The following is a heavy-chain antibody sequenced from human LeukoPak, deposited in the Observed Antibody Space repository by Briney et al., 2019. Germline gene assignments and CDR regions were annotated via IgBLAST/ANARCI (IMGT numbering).Heavy chain of an antibody. D-gene: IGHD3-22*01. Sequence: SETLSLTCTVSGGSISSYYWSWIRQPPGKGLEWIGYIYYSGSTNYNPSLKSRVTISVDTSKNQFSLKLSSVTAADTAVYYCASSPDYYDSSGYYNVLRDWGQGTLVTVSS. CDR2: IYYSGST. V-gene: IGHV4-59*08. CDR3: ASSPDYYDSSGYYNVLRD. J-gene: IGHJ4*02. CDR1: GGSISSYY.